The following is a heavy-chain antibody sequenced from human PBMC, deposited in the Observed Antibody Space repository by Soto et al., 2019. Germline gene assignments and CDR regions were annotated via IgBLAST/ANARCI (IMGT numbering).Heavy chain of an antibody. CDR3: FFMVRGRHWFDP. Sequence: SVKVSCKASGGTFSSYAISWVRQAPGQGLEWMGGIIPIFGTANYAQKFQGRVTITADESTSTAYMELSSLRSEDTAVYYCFFMVRGRHWFDPWGQGTLVTVSS. J-gene: IGHJ5*02. CDR2: IIPIFGTA. D-gene: IGHD3-10*01. CDR1: GGTFSSYA. V-gene: IGHV1-69*13.